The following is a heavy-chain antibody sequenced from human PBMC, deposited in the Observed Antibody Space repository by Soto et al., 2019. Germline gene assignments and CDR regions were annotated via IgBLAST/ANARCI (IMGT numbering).Heavy chain of an antibody. CDR3: AKDGPFDY. Sequence: ESVGGVVQPGRSLRLSCAASGFTFSSYGMHWVRQAPGKGLEWVAVISYDGSNKYYADSVKGRFTISRDNSKNTLYLQMNSLRAEDTAVYYCAKDGPFDYWGQGTLVTVSS. V-gene: IGHV3-30*18. CDR1: GFTFSSYG. CDR2: ISYDGSNK. J-gene: IGHJ4*02.